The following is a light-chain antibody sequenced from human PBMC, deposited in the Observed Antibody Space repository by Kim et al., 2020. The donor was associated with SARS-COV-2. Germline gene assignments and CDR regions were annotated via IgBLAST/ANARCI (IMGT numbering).Light chain of an antibody. V-gene: IGKV3-20*01. CDR1: QSVSSSY. J-gene: IGKJ1*01. CDR3: QQYGSSPWT. Sequence: EIVLTQSPGTLSLSPGERATLSCRASQSVSSSYLAWYQQKPGQAPRLLSYGASSRATGIPDRFGGSGSGTDFTLTIGRLEPEDFAVYYCQQYGSSPWTFGQGTKVDIK. CDR2: GAS.